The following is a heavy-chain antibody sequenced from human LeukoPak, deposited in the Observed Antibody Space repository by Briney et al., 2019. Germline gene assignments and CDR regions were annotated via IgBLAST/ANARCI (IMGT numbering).Heavy chain of an antibody. J-gene: IGHJ4*02. CDR1: GFTFSSYA. D-gene: IGHD5-12*01. CDR3: ASGYDPSYFDY. Sequence: GGSLRLSCAASGFTFSSYAMSWVRQAPGKGLEWVSAISGSGGSAYYADSVKGRFTISRDNSKNTLYLQMNSLRAEDTAVYYCASGYDPSYFDYWGQGTLVTVSS. V-gene: IGHV3-23*01. CDR2: ISGSGGSA.